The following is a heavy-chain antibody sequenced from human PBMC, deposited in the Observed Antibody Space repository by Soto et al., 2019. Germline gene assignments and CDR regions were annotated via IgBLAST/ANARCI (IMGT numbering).Heavy chain of an antibody. Sequence: EVQLLESGGDLVQPGGSLRLSCAASGFTFSXYAMSWVRQAPGKGLEWVSSITGSGGTTFYADSVKGRLTISRDNSKNTLYVQMDILRAEDTAVYYCAKDLSPNMGCMDVWGPGTTVTVSS. CDR1: GFTFSXYA. D-gene: IGHD3-10*01. V-gene: IGHV3-23*01. CDR3: AKDLSPNMGCMDV. CDR2: ITGSGGTT. J-gene: IGHJ6*02.